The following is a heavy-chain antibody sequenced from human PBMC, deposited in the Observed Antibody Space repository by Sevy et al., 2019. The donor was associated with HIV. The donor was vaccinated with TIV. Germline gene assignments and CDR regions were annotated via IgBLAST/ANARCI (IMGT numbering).Heavy chain of an antibody. CDR1: GFIFDDYG. Sequence: GGSLRLSCVGSGFIFDDYGMHWVRQAPGKGLEWVALISHDGGKKYYADSVKGRFTISRDNFKNTLYLQMNTLRRDDTAAYFCTKDPPVYGDFPYGMDVWAKGPRSPSP. V-gene: IGHV3-30*18. CDR2: ISHDGGKK. D-gene: IGHD4-17*01. CDR3: TKDPPVYGDFPYGMDV. J-gene: IGHJ6*02.